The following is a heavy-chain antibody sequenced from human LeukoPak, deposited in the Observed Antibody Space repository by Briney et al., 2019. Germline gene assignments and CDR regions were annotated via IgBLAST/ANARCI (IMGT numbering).Heavy chain of an antibody. Sequence: ASVKVSCKASGYTFINHWMHWVRQAPGQGLEWVGLINPTGTATLYAQKFQGRITLTRDMSATTDYMELSSLTSEDTAVYYCARDDSGYSSSWAPDYWGQGTLVTVSS. CDR1: GYTFINHW. CDR3: ARDDSGYSSSWAPDY. D-gene: IGHD6-13*01. J-gene: IGHJ4*02. V-gene: IGHV1-46*01. CDR2: INPTGTAT.